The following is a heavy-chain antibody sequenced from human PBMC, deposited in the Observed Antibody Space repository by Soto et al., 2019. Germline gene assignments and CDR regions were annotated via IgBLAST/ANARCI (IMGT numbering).Heavy chain of an antibody. Sequence: GGSLRLSCAASGFTFSDYYMSWIRQAPGKGLEWVSYISSSSSYTNYADSVKGRFTISRDNAKNSLYLQMNSLRAEDTAVYYCARSTVTTSAGFDYWGQGTLVTVSS. J-gene: IGHJ4*02. V-gene: IGHV3-11*06. CDR3: ARSTVTTSAGFDY. D-gene: IGHD4-17*01. CDR1: GFTFSDYY. CDR2: ISSSSSYT.